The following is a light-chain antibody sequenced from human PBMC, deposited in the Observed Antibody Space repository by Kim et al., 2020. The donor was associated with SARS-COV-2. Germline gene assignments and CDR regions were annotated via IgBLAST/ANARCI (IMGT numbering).Light chain of an antibody. CDR3: SSYAGSNNFGV. J-gene: IGLJ2*01. CDR1: SSDVGGYNY. Sequence: QSVTISSTGTSSDVGGYNYVSWYQQHPGKAPKLMIYEVSKRPSGVPDRFSGSKSGNTASLTVSGLQAEDEADYYCSSYAGSNNFGVFGGGTQLTVL. CDR2: EVS. V-gene: IGLV2-8*01.